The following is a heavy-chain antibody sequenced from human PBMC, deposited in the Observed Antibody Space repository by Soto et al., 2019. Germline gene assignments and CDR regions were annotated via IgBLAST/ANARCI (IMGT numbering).Heavy chain of an antibody. V-gene: IGHV1-69*12. CDR2: TIPIFGTA. CDR1: GGTFSSYA. D-gene: IGHD3-10*01. Sequence: QVQLVQSGAEVKKRGSSVKVSCKASGGTFSSYAISWVRQAPGQGLEWMGGTIPIFGTANYAQKYQGRVTIAADEPTSAAYMEVSSVRSEDTGVYYCASPRHTMAGVWFELHFEYYGMDVGGQGTTVAFSS. J-gene: IGHJ6*02. CDR3: ASPRHTMAGVWFELHFEYYGMDV.